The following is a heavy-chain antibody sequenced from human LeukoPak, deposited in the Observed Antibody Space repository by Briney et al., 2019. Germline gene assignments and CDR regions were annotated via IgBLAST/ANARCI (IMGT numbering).Heavy chain of an antibody. D-gene: IGHD3-22*01. V-gene: IGHV3-23*01. CDR3: AKGSYYDSSGSFYFDY. Sequence: GGSLRLSCAASGFTFSSYAMSWVRQAPGKGLEWVSGISGSGDNTYYAGSAKGRFTISRDNSKNTLYVQVNSLGTEDTAAYYCAKGSYYDSSGSFYFDYWGQGTLVTVSS. J-gene: IGHJ4*02. CDR1: GFTFSSYA. CDR2: ISGSGDNT.